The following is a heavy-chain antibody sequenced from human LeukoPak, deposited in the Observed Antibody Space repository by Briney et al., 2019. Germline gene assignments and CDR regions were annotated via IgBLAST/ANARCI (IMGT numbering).Heavy chain of an antibody. CDR3: ARDQYYYDSSGYSYAYFDY. Sequence: GRSLRLSCAASGFTFSSYAMHWVRQAPGKGLEREAVISYDGSNKYYADSVKGRFTISRDNSKNTLYLQMNSLRAEDTAVYYCARDQYYYDSSGYSYAYFDYWGQGTLVTVSS. D-gene: IGHD3-22*01. CDR1: GFTFSSYA. CDR2: ISYDGSNK. J-gene: IGHJ4*02. V-gene: IGHV3-30*01.